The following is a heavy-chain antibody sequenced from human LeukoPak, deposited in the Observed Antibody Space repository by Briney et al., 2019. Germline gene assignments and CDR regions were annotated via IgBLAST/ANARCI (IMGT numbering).Heavy chain of an antibody. CDR1: GYRFSSYW. Sequence: GESLKISCKASGYRFSSYWIAWLRPMPGKGLEWMGIIYPGNSDTRYSPSFQGQVTISVDKSISTAYLQWSSLKASETAMYYCVRQDGYYYDSSGYGDDVFDIWGQGTMATVSS. CDR3: VRQDGYYYDSSGYGDDVFDI. CDR2: IYPGNSDT. J-gene: IGHJ3*02. D-gene: IGHD3-22*01. V-gene: IGHV5-51*01.